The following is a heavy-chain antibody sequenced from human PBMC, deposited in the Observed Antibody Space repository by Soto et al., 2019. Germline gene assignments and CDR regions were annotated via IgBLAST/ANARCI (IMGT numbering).Heavy chain of an antibody. J-gene: IGHJ4*02. CDR2: MYFGGSF. Sequence: SETLSLTCTVSGASVSTGYWSWIRQPPGKGLEWIGFMYFGGSFNYNPSLASRVTMSVDTSKNQFSLKLRSVTAADTAVYYCARGRENDSSGYAGPCVDYWGQGILVTVSS. CDR3: ARGRENDSSGYAGPCVDY. CDR1: GASVSTGY. V-gene: IGHV4-59*02. D-gene: IGHD3-22*01.